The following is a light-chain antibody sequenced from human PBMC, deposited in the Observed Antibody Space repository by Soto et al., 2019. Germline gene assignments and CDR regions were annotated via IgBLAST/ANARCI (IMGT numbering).Light chain of an antibody. CDR1: QSVSSY. J-gene: IGKJ1*01. CDR3: QQRSSWPRT. V-gene: IGKV3-11*01. Sequence: EIVLTQSRATLSLSPGERATLSCRASQSVSSYLAWYQQKPGQAPRLLIYDASNRATDIPARFSGSGSGTDFTLTISSLEPEDFAVYYCQQRSSWPRTFGQGTKVDIK. CDR2: DAS.